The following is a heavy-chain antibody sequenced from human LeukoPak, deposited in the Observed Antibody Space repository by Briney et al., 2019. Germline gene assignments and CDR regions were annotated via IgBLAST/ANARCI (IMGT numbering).Heavy chain of an antibody. D-gene: IGHD3-16*01. V-gene: IGHV4-59*01. CDR3: ARETSQKGAHYMYV. CDR2: IYYSGST. CDR1: GGSISSYY. Sequence: SETLSLTCTVAGGSISSYYWSWIRHPPGKGLEWIGYIYYSGSTNYNPSLKSRVTISVDTSKNQFSLKLSTVTAADTAVYYCARETSQKGAHYMYVGGKGTTVTISS. J-gene: IGHJ6*03.